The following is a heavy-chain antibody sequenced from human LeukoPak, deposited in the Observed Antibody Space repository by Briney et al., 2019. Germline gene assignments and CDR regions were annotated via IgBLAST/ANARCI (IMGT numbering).Heavy chain of an antibody. Sequence: TSQTLSLTCTVSGGSISSGDYYWSWIRQPPGKGLEWIGYIYYSGSTYYNPSLKSRVTISVDTSKNQFSLKLSSVTAADTAVYYCARAPIVGATDAFDIWGQGTMVTVSS. CDR2: IYYSGST. CDR1: GGSISSGDYY. CDR3: ARAPIVGATDAFDI. J-gene: IGHJ3*02. V-gene: IGHV4-30-4*01. D-gene: IGHD1-26*01.